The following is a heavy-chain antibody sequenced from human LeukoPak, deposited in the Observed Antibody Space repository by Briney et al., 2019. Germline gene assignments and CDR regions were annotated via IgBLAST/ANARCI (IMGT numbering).Heavy chain of an antibody. CDR2: INPYNGNT. CDR3: ARDKGYDSDSSV. Sequence: ASVKVSCKASGYTFTSYGISWVRQAPGQGLEWMGWINPYNGNTNYAQKLQGRVTITADKSTSTAYMELSSLRSEDTAVYYCARDKGYDSDSSVWGQGTLVTVSS. CDR1: GYTFTSYG. V-gene: IGHV1-18*01. D-gene: IGHD3-3*01. J-gene: IGHJ1*01.